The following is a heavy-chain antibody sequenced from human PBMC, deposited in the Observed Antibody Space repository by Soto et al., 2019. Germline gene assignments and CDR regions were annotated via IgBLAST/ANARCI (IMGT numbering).Heavy chain of an antibody. V-gene: IGHV3-23*01. D-gene: IGHD3-3*01. CDR1: GFTFSSYA. Sequence: GGSLRLSCAASGFTFSSYAMSWVRQAPGKGLEWVSAISGSGGSTYYADSVKGRFTIPRDNSKNTLYLQMNSLRAEDTAVYYCAKDRSITIFGVVMEVPYYYYGMDVWGQGTTVTVSS. CDR3: AKDRSITIFGVVMEVPYYYYGMDV. J-gene: IGHJ6*02. CDR2: ISGSGGST.